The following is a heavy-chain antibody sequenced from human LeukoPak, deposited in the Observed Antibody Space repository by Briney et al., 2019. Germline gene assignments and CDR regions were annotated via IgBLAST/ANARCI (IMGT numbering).Heavy chain of an antibody. CDR1: GFSLSTSGVG. V-gene: IGHV2-5*01. Sequence: SGPTLVKPTQTLTLTCTFSGFSLSTSGVGVGWIRQPPGKALEWLALIYRNDDKRYSPTLKSRLTITKDTSKNQVVLTMTNMDPVDTATYYCAHSLRVHGGDPFDYWGQGTLVTVSS. CDR3: AHSLRVHGGDPFDY. CDR2: IYRNDDK. D-gene: IGHD2-21*01. J-gene: IGHJ4*02.